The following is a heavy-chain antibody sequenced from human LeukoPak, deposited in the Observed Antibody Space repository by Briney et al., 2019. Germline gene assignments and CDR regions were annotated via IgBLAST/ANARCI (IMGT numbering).Heavy chain of an antibody. CDR2: INHSGST. D-gene: IGHD5-18*01. CDR1: GESFSGYY. J-gene: IGHJ5*02. Sequence: PSETLSLTCAVYGESFSGYYWSWIRQPPGKGLDWIGEINHSGSTNYNASLRSRVTISVDTSKNQFSLRLSSVTAADTAVYYCAPRGDIEHSYGYGKWFDPWGQGTRVTVSS. CDR3: APRGDIEHSYGYGKWFDP. V-gene: IGHV4-34*01.